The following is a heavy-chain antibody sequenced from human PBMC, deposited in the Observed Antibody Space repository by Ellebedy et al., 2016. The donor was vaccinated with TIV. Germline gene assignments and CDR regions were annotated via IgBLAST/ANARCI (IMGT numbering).Heavy chain of an antibody. CDR1: GFTFSSYA. D-gene: IGHD6-13*01. CDR3: AKDVTQQLVLPGHQYFQH. CDR2: ISYDGSNK. V-gene: IGHV3-30*04. J-gene: IGHJ1*01. Sequence: GESLKISXAASGFTFSSYAMHWVRQAPGKGLEWVAVISYDGSNKYYADSVKGRFTISRDNSKNTLYLRMNSLRAEDTAVYYCAKDVTQQLVLPGHQYFQHWGQGTLVTVSS.